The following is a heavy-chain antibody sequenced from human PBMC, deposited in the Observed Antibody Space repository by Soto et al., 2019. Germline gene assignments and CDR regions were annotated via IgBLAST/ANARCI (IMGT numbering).Heavy chain of an antibody. CDR2: IYYSGST. CDR1: GGSISSYY. J-gene: IGHJ6*02. CDR3: ASQPGQKNYYYYGMDV. D-gene: IGHD3-10*01. Sequence: SETLSLTCTVSGGSISSYYWSWIRQPPGKGLEWIGYIYYSGSTNYNPSLKSRVTISVDTSKNQFSPKLSSVTAADTAVYYCASQPGQKNYYYYGMDVWGQGTTVTVSS. V-gene: IGHV4-59*08.